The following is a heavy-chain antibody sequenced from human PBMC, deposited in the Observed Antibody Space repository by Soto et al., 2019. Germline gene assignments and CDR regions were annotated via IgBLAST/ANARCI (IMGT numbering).Heavy chain of an antibody. CDR3: APGVGYCSGGSCYPGYFQH. V-gene: IGHV3-30*03. D-gene: IGHD2-15*01. CDR2: ISYDGSNK. J-gene: IGHJ1*01. Sequence: QVQLVESGGGVVQPGRSLRLSCAASGFTFSSYGMHWVRQAPGKGLEWVAVISYDGSNKYYADSVKGRFTISRDNSKNALYLQMNGLRAEDTAVYYCAPGVGYCSGGSCYPGYFQHWGQGTLVTVSS. CDR1: GFTFSSYG.